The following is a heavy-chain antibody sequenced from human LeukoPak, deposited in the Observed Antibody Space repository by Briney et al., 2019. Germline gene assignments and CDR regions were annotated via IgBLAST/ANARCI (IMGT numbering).Heavy chain of an antibody. CDR3: AREDVVLVDAVRYYYYGMDV. D-gene: IGHD2-8*01. CDR1: GYNFISYY. CDR2: INPSGGST. J-gene: IGHJ6*02. Sequence: GASVKVSCKASGYNFISYYMHWVRQAPGQGLEWMSIINPSGGSTSYAQKFQDRVTMTRDTSTSTVYMELSSLESEDTAVYYCAREDVVLVDAVRYYYYGMDVWGQGTTVTVSS. V-gene: IGHV1-46*01.